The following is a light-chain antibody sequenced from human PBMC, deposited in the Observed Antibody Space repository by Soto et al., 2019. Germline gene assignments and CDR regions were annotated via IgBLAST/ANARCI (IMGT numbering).Light chain of an antibody. CDR1: QSISSW. V-gene: IGKV1-5*01. CDR2: DAS. J-gene: IGKJ4*01. Sequence: DIQMTQSPSTLSASVGDRVTITCRASQSISSWLAWYQQKPGKALRLLIYDASSLESEVPSRFSANGSGTEFTLTISSLQPDDFATYYCQQYNSYSGLTFGGGTKVEIK. CDR3: QQYNSYSGLT.